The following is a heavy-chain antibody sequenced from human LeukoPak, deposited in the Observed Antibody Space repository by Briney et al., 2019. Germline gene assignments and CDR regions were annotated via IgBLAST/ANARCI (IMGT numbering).Heavy chain of an antibody. D-gene: IGHD3-16*01. Sequence: GGSLRLSCAASRFTFSNDAMSWVRRARGKGLEWVSAISGSGGSTFYADSVKGRLTISRDNSKNTLYLQMNSLRADDTAVYYCAKVGGGFNPTLYFDFWGQGTLVTVSS. CDR2: ISGSGGST. J-gene: IGHJ4*02. V-gene: IGHV3-23*01. CDR1: RFTFSNDA. CDR3: AKVGGGFNPTLYFDF.